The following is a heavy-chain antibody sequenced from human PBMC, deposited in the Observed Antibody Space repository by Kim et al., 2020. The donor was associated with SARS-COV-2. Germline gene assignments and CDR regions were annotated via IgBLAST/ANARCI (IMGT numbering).Heavy chain of an antibody. J-gene: IGHJ3*02. CDR3: ARAAYYYDRSDAFDI. V-gene: IGHV4-34*01. D-gene: IGHD3-22*01. Sequence: PSLKSRVTISVDTSKNQFSLKLSSVTAADTAVYYCARAAYYYDRSDAFDIWGQGTMVTVSS.